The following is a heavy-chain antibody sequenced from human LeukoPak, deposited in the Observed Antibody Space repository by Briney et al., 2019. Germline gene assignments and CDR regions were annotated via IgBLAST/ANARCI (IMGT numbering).Heavy chain of an antibody. J-gene: IGHJ4*02. V-gene: IGHV3-21*01. Sequence: GGSLRLSCAASGFTFSSYSMNWVRQAPGKGLEWASSISSSSSYIYYADSVKGRFTISRDNAKNSLYLQMNSLRAEDTAVYYCARMAGGAFDYWGQGTLVTVSS. D-gene: IGHD3-10*01. CDR2: ISSSSSYI. CDR3: ARMAGGAFDY. CDR1: GFTFSSYS.